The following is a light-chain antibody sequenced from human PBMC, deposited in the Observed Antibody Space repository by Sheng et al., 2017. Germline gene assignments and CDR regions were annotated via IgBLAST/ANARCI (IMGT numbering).Light chain of an antibody. CDR3: QQYSRSPAT. CDR1: QSVSSY. Sequence: EIVLTQSPATLSLSPGERATLSCRASQSVSSYLAWYQQKPGQAPRLLIYDASNRATGIPARFSGSGSGTDFTLTISRLEPEDFAVYYCQQYSRSPATFGQGTKVEIK. V-gene: IGKV3-11*01. CDR2: DAS. J-gene: IGKJ1*01.